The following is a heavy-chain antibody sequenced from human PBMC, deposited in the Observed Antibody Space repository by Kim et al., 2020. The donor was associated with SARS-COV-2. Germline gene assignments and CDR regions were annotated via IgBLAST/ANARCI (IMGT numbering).Heavy chain of an antibody. Sequence: SETLSLTCAVYGGSFSGYYWSWIRQPPGKGLEWIGEINHSGSTNYNPSLKSRVTISVDTSKNQFSLKLSSVTAADTAVYYCAIKNVGLFDYWGQGTLVTVSS. D-gene: IGHD3-16*01. CDR3: AIKNVGLFDY. V-gene: IGHV4-34*01. J-gene: IGHJ4*02. CDR2: INHSGST. CDR1: GGSFSGYY.